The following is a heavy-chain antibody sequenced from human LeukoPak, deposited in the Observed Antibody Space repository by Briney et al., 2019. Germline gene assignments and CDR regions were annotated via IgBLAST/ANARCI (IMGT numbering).Heavy chain of an antibody. J-gene: IGHJ5*02. CDR1: GGSISSSSYY. Sequence: PSETLSLTCTVSGGSISSSSYYWGWIRQPPGKGLEWIGSIYYSGSTYYNPSLKSRVTISVDTSKNQFSLKLSSVTTADTAVYYCARAIVVVVAATPSPYNWFDPWGQGTLVTVSS. V-gene: IGHV4-39*01. D-gene: IGHD2-15*01. CDR2: IYYSGST. CDR3: ARAIVVVVAATPSPYNWFDP.